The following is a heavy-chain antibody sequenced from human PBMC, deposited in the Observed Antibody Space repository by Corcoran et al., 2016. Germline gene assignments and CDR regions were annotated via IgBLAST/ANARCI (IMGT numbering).Heavy chain of an antibody. D-gene: IGHD4-4*01. CDR2: ISSSSSTI. CDR1: GFTFSSYS. Sequence: EVQLVESGGGLVQPGGSLRLSCAASGFTFSSYSMNWVRQAPGKGLEWVSYISSSSSTIYYADSVKGRLTISRDNAKNSLYLQMNSLRAEDTAVYYCARDGGNSYYYYYYGMDVWGQGTTVTVSS. V-gene: IGHV3-48*04. CDR3: ARDGGNSYYYYYYGMDV. J-gene: IGHJ6*02.